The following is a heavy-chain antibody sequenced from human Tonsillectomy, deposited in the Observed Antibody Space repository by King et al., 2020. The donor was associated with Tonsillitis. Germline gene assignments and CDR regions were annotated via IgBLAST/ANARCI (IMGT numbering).Heavy chain of an antibody. CDR1: GFTFSGSG. CDR2: VPHDASGE. D-gene: IGHD3-16*01. J-gene: IGHJ5*02. CDR3: AKAGAWGWFDP. V-gene: IGHV3-30*18. Sequence: QVQLVESGGGVVQPGRSLRLSCAASGFTFSGSGMHWVRQAPGKGLEWVAGVPHDASGEYYADSVKGRFTIYRDNSKDTLYLQMSSLRSEDTAVYYCAKAGAWGWFDPWGQGTLVTVSS.